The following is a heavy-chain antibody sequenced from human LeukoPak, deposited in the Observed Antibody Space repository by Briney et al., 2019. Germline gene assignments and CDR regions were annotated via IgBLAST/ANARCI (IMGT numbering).Heavy chain of an antibody. CDR3: ARDGYGNNYMDV. CDR2: IYSGGTT. D-gene: IGHD1/OR15-1a*01. V-gene: IGHV3-53*01. J-gene: IGHJ6*03. Sequence: PGGSLRLSCAASGFTFSSYAMNWVRQAPGKGLEWASVIYSGGTTYYADSVKGRFTISRDNSKNTLYLQMNSLRAEDTAVYYCARDGYGNNYMDVWGKGTTVTVSS. CDR1: GFTFSSYA.